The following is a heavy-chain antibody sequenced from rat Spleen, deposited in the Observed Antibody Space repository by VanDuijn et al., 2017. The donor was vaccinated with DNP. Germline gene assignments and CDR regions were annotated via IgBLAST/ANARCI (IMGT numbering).Heavy chain of an antibody. V-gene: IGHV4-2*01. CDR2: INKDSSTI. CDR3: ARAIPRYFDY. Sequence: EVQLVESGGGLVQPGRSLKLSCAASGFTFSNYGMAWVRQAPGQGLEWIGQINKDSSTINYIPSLKDKFIIARDNAQNTLYLQTIKLESEDTAIYYCARAIPRYFDYWGQGVMVTVSS. D-gene: IGHD3-8*01. CDR1: GFTFSNYG. J-gene: IGHJ2*01.